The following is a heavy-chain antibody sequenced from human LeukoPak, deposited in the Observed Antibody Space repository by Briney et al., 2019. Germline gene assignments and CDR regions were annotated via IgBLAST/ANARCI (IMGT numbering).Heavy chain of an antibody. CDR1: GGSISSSSYY. V-gene: IGHV4-39*07. J-gene: IGHJ4*02. D-gene: IGHD6-19*01. CDR3: ARDSSGWYRVTDY. Sequence: SETLSLTCTVSGGSISSSSYYWGWIRQPPGKGLEWIGSIYYSGSTYYNPSLKSRVTISVDTSKNQFSLKLSSVTAADTAVYYCARDSSGWYRVTDYWGQGTLVTVSS. CDR2: IYYSGST.